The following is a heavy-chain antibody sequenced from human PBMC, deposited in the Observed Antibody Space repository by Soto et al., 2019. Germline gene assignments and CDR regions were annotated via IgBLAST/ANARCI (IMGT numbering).Heavy chain of an antibody. D-gene: IGHD2-2*01. Sequence: PGGSLRLSCAASGFTFSNAWMNWVRQAPGKGLEWVGRIKSKTDGGTTDYAAPVKGGFTISRDDSKNTLYLQMNSLKTEDTAVYYCTTASSSTSWGFDPWGQGTLVTVSS. CDR3: TTASSSTSWGFDP. J-gene: IGHJ5*02. V-gene: IGHV3-15*07. CDR1: GFTFSNAW. CDR2: IKSKTDGGTT.